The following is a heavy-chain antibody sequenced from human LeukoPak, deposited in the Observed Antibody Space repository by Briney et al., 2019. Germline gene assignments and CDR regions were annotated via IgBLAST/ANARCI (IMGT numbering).Heavy chain of an antibody. J-gene: IGHJ4*02. CDR1: GYTFTTYY. V-gene: IGHV1-8*02. CDR2: MNPNSGNT. CDR3: ARGEWEQQHDY. D-gene: IGHD1-26*01. Sequence: ASVKVSCKASGYTFTTYYIHWVRQATGQGLEWMGWMNPNSGNTGYAQKFQGRVTMTRNTSISTAYMELSSLRSEDTAVYYCARGEWEQQHDYWGQGTLVTVSS.